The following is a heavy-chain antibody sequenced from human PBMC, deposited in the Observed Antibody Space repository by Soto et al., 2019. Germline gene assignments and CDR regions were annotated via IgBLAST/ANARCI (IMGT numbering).Heavy chain of an antibody. D-gene: IGHD3-10*01. CDR1: GGTFSSYA. Sequence: ASVKVSCKASGGTFSSYAISWVRQAPGQGLEWLGRIIPILGIANYAQKFQGRVTITADKSTSTAYMELSSLRSEDTAVYYCASPGRVTSGRTGAFGIWGQGTMVTVSS. V-gene: IGHV1-69*04. CDR2: IIPILGIA. J-gene: IGHJ3*02. CDR3: ASPGRVTSGRTGAFGI.